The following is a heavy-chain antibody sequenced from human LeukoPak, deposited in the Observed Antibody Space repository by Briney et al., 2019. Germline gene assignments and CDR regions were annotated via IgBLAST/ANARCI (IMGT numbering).Heavy chain of an antibody. CDR2: FSGASST. CDR3: AKLKQWQPQRYFFEY. V-gene: IGHV3-23*01. J-gene: IGHJ4*02. Sequence: GGSLRLSCAASGFTFTSYAMGWVRQAPGKGLEWVSTFSGASSTSYADAVKGRVTISRDNSKNILYLQMNSLRAEDTAVYYCAKLKQWQPQRYFFEYWGQGALVTVAS. D-gene: IGHD6-19*01. CDR1: GFTFTSYA.